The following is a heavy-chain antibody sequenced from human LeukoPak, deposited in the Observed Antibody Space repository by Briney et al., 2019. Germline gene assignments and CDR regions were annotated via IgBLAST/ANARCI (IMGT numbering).Heavy chain of an antibody. V-gene: IGHV3-23*01. CDR1: GFIFSTYD. CDR3: VKPRKGLVLGVFDM. D-gene: IGHD2-8*01. Sequence: GGPLRLSCAASGFIFSTYDMAWVRQAPGKGLQWVSSISDSGRSTFFADSVKGRFSISRDNSQNTVYLQMNSLRVDDTALYYCVKPRKGLVLGVFDMWGQGTMVTV. CDR2: ISDSGRST. J-gene: IGHJ3*02.